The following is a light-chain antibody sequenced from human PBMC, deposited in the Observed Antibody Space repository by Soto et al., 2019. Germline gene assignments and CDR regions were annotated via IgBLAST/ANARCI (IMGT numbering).Light chain of an antibody. CDR3: QQYNNWPPTWT. J-gene: IGKJ1*01. CDR1: QSISST. Sequence: EVVMTQSPATLSVSPGEGATLSCRASQSISSTLAWYQQKPGQAPRLLIYGASTRATGIPARFSGSGSGTEFTLTISSLQSEDSAVYYCQQYNNWPPTWTFGQGTKVDIK. V-gene: IGKV3-15*01. CDR2: GAS.